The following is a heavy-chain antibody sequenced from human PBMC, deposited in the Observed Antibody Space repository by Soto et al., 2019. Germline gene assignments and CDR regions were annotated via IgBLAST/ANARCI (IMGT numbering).Heavy chain of an antibody. V-gene: IGHV1-18*04. CDR1: DSTFTGYT. D-gene: IGHD4-17*01. Sequence: QVHLVQSETEVKEPGASVTVSCKTSDSTFTGYTINWVRQAPGQGLEWLGWISSLNGNTNYARKYQGRLTMTTNTSATTAYMELRSLRSDDTAVYFCARGTVTSGRWFGPCGQGTLVPVSS. CDR3: ARGTVTSGRWFGP. J-gene: IGHJ5*02. CDR2: ISSLNGNT.